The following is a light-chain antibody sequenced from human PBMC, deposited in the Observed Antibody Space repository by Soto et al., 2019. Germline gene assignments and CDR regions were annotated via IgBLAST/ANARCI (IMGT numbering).Light chain of an antibody. CDR2: GGS. CDR3: HQDDRSPWT. J-gene: IGKJ1*01. CDR1: QSVSSTY. Sequence: EIVLTQSPGTLSLSPGERATLSCRASQSVSSTYLAWYQQKPGQAPRLLLYGGSSRATGIPDRFSGSGAGTDVTLTISRREPEDSAVYYCHQDDRSPWTFGQGPNVEIK. V-gene: IGKV3-20*01.